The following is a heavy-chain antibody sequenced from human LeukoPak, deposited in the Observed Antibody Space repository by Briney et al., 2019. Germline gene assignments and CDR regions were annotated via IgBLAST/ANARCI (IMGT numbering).Heavy chain of an antibody. CDR3: ARGLRIADRFPLFYGMDV. D-gene: IGHD6-6*01. CDR2: INHSGST. J-gene: IGHJ6*02. Sequence: SETLSLTCAVYGGSFSGYYCSLIRQPPGKGLELIGEINHSGSTNYNPSLKSRVTISVVTSKNQFSLKLSSVTAADTAVYYCARGLRIADRFPLFYGMDVWGQGTTVTVSS. V-gene: IGHV4-34*01. CDR1: GGSFSGYY.